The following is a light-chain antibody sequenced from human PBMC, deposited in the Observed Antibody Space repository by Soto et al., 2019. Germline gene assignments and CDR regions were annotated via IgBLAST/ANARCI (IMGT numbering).Light chain of an antibody. J-gene: IGKJ5*01. Sequence: DIHMTQSPSSLSASVGYRFTITCRASQVIGNHLAWFQQEPVKAPKSLXYGVSGLHSGVPSKFRGSGSGTDFILTISSLQHEDFANYYCQQYNSYHLITFGQGTRLEIK. CDR3: QQYNSYHLIT. V-gene: IGKV1-16*02. CDR1: QVIGNH. CDR2: GVS.